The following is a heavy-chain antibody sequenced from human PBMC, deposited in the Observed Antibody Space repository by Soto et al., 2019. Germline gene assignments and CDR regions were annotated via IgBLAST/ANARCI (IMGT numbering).Heavy chain of an antibody. D-gene: IGHD4-17*01. CDR2: IYPGDSDT. CDR3: ARVFTVTTHWFDP. Sequence: PGESLKISCKGSGYSFTSYWIGWVRQMPGKGLEWMGIIYPGDSDTRYSPSFQGQVTISVDTSKNQFSLKLSSVTAADTAVYYCARVFTVTTHWFDPWGQGTLVTVSS. J-gene: IGHJ5*02. CDR1: GYSFTSYW. V-gene: IGHV5-51*01.